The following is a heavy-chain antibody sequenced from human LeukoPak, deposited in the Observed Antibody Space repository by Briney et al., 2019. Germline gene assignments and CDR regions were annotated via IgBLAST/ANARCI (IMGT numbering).Heavy chain of an antibody. J-gene: IGHJ4*02. CDR3: AKFWAYCGGDCPSPLDY. CDR2: ISTSGSYI. V-gene: IGHV3-21*04. D-gene: IGHD2-21*02. Sequence: GGSLRLSCAASGFIFSTYTMNWVRQAPGKGLEWVSSISTSGSYIYYTDSVKGRFAISRDNAKNSLCLQMNSLRAEDTAVYYCAKFWAYCGGDCPSPLDYWGQGTLVTVSS. CDR1: GFIFSTYT.